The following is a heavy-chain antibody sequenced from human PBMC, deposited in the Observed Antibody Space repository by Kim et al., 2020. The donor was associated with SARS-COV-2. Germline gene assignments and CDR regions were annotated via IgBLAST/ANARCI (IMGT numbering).Heavy chain of an antibody. D-gene: IGHD5-18*01. V-gene: IGHV3-74*01. Sequence: ADSVKGRLTSSSDNAKNTLYLQMSSLRAEDTAVYYCAGDPDSSGYSWFDPWGQGILVTVSS. J-gene: IGHJ5*02. CDR3: AGDPDSSGYSWFDP.